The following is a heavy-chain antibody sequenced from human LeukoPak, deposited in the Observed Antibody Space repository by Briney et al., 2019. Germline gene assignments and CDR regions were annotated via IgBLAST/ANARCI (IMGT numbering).Heavy chain of an antibody. CDR1: GYSFTSYW. CDR2: IYPGDSDT. Sequence: GESLQISCKGSGYSFTSYWIGWVRQMPGKGLEWMGIIYPGDSDTRYSPSFQGQVTISADKSISTAYLQWSSLKASDTAMYYCASSSGSHYREDGAFDIWGQGTMVTVSS. J-gene: IGHJ3*02. D-gene: IGHD1-26*01. CDR3: ASSSGSHYREDGAFDI. V-gene: IGHV5-51*01.